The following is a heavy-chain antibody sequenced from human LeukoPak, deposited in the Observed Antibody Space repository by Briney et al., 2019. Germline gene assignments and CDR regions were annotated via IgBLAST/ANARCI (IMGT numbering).Heavy chain of an antibody. CDR3: ARGGYSYGPGFDY. CDR2: IYYSGST. Sequence: SQTLSLTCTVSGGPLSRGGYYWSWIRQHPGKGLEWIGYIYYSGSTYYNPSLKSRVTITVYTSKNQFSLKLSSVTAADTAVYYCARGGYSYGPGFDYWGQGTLVTVSS. D-gene: IGHD5-18*01. V-gene: IGHV4-31*03. J-gene: IGHJ4*02. CDR1: GGPLSRGGYY.